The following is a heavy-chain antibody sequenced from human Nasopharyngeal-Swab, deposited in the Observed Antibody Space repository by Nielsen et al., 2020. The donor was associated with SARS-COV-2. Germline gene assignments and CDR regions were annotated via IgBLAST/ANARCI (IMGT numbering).Heavy chain of an antibody. CDR3: ARQPIAYYYGSGSYCSPFDP. V-gene: IGHV4-39*01. J-gene: IGHJ5*02. CDR2: IYYSEST. CDR1: GGSISSSSYY. Sequence: SETLSLTCTVSGGSISSSSYYWGWIRQPPGKGLEWIGSIYYSESTYYSPSLKSRVTISVDTSKNQFSLKLSSVTAADTAVYYCARQPIAYYYGSGSYCSPFDPWGQGTLVTVSS. D-gene: IGHD3-10*01.